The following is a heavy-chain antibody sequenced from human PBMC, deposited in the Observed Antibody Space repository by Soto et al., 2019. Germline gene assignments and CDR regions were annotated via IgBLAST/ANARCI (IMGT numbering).Heavy chain of an antibody. CDR2: IIPIFGTA. CDR3: ASLRSNNHYYHSNDWFDP. CDR1: GGTFSSYA. V-gene: IGHV1-69*01. D-gene: IGHD3-22*01. Sequence: QVQLVQSGAEVKKPGSSVKVSCKASGGTFSSYAISWVRQAPGQGLEWMGGIIPIFGTANYAQKFQGRVTMTADESTSTAYMELSSLRSEDTAVYYCASLRSNNHYYHSNDWFDPWGQGTLVTVSS. J-gene: IGHJ5*02.